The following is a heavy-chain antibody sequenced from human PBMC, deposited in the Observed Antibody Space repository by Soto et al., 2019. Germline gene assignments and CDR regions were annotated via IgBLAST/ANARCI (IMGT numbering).Heavy chain of an antibody. J-gene: IGHJ5*02. V-gene: IGHV1-69*06. CDR1: GGTFSSYA. Sequence: QVQLVQSGAEVKKPGSSVKVSCKASGGTFSSYAISWVRQAPGQGLEWMGGIIPIFGTANYAQKFQGRVTITADKSTSTAYMELSSLRSEDTAVHYCARGGDGYNEGDNWFDPWGQGTLVTVSS. D-gene: IGHD5-12*01. CDR2: IIPIFGTA. CDR3: ARGGDGYNEGDNWFDP.